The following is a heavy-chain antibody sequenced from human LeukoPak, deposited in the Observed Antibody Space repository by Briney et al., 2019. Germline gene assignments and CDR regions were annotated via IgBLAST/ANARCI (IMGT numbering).Heavy chain of an antibody. CDR2: MNPNSGNT. D-gene: IGHD3-16*01. J-gene: IGHJ3*02. V-gene: IGHV1-8*02. CDR1: GYTFTSYD. Sequence: GASVKVSCKASGYTFTSYDINWVRQATGQGLEWMGWMNPNSGNTGYAQKFQGRVTMTRNTSISTAYMELSSLRSEDTAVYYCAREDDTERYMGDDAFDIWGQGTMVTVSS. CDR3: AREDDTERYMGDDAFDI.